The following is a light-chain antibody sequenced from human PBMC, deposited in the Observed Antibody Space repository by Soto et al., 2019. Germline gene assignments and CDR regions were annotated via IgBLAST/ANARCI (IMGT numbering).Light chain of an antibody. V-gene: IGKV1-5*03. CDR3: QQYDSYSWT. J-gene: IGKJ1*01. CDR1: QSVRSY. CDR2: RAS. Sequence: IQMTQSPSTLSASVGDRVIITCRASQSVRSYLAWYQQKPGKAPNLLIYRASSLESGVPSRFSGNGSGTEFTLTISSLQPDDFATYYCQQYDSYSWTFGQGTKVEVK.